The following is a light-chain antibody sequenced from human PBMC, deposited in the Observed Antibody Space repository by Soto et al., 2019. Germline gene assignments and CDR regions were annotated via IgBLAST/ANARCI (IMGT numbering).Light chain of an antibody. J-gene: IGLJ1*01. Sequence: QSVLTQPPSVSAAPGQRVTISCSGSSSNIGGNSVSWYQQLPGTAPKLLIYDDDKRPSGIPDRFSGSKSGTSATLGITGFQTGDETNYYCGSWDSSLSAYVFGTGTKV. CDR3: GSWDSSLSAYV. CDR1: SSNIGGNS. V-gene: IGLV1-51*01. CDR2: DDD.